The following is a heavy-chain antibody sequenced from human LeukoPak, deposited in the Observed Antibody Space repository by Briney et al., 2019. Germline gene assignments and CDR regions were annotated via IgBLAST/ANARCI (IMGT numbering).Heavy chain of an antibody. CDR1: GFTFDDYA. CDR2: ISWNSGSI. V-gene: IGHV3-9*03. CDR3: AKADYGDLGPSYFDY. Sequence: PGGSLRLSCAASGFTFDDYAMHWVRQAPGKGLEWVSGISWNSGSIGYADSVKGRFTISRDNAKNSLYLQMNSLRAEDMALYYCAKADYGDLGPSYFDYWGQGTLVTVSS. J-gene: IGHJ4*02. D-gene: IGHD4-17*01.